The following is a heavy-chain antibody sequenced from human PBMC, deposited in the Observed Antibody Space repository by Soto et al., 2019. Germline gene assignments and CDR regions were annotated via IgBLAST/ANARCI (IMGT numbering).Heavy chain of an antibody. Sequence: QVQLVQSGAEVKKPGASVKVSCKASGYTFTGYYMHWVRQAPGQGLEWMGWINPNSGGTNYAQKFQGWVTMTRDTSISTAYMELSRLTSDDTAVYYCARGGYDFWSGYSFAWFDPWAQGTLVTVSS. V-gene: IGHV1-2*04. J-gene: IGHJ5*02. CDR1: GYTFTGYY. CDR3: ARGGYDFWSGYSFAWFDP. D-gene: IGHD3-3*01. CDR2: INPNSGGT.